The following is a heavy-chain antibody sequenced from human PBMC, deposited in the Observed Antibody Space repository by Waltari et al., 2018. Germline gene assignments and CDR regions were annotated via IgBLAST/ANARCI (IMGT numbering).Heavy chain of an antibody. D-gene: IGHD3-3*01. CDR2: IYHSGST. Sequence: QVQLQESGPGLVKPSETLSLTCAVSGYSISSGYYWGWIRQPPGKGLEWIGSIYHSGSTYYNPSLKSRVTISVDTSKNQFSLKLSSVTAADTAVYYCATSYDFWSGYYGLNAFDIWGQGTMVTVSS. CDR1: GYSISSGYY. J-gene: IGHJ3*02. CDR3: ATSYDFWSGYYGLNAFDI. V-gene: IGHV4-38-2*01.